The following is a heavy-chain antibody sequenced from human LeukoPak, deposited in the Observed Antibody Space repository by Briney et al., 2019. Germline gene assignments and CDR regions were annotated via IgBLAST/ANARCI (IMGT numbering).Heavy chain of an antibody. CDR3: ARDGLTGYSSSWPIYYLDN. CDR1: GFTFSSYG. Sequence: GRSLILSCAASGFTFSSYGMHWVSQAPGKGLEWVAVIPYDGSNKYYADSVKGRFTISRDNSKNTLYLQMNSLRAEDTAVYYCARDGLTGYSSSWPIYYLDNWGQGTLVTVSS. D-gene: IGHD6-13*01. J-gene: IGHJ4*02. CDR2: IPYDGSNK. V-gene: IGHV3-30*03.